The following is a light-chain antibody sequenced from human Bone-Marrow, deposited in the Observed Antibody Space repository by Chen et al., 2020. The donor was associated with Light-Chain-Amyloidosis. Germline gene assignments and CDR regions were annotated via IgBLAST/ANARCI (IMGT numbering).Light chain of an antibody. Sequence: QSALTLPSSVSGSPGPSITISCTGTSSDVGGDNHVSWYQQHPDKAPKLMIYEVTNRPSWVPDRFSGSKTDNTASLTISRLQTEDEADYFCSSYTITNTLVFGSGTRVTVL. CDR1: SSDVGGDNH. CDR3: SSYTITNTLV. J-gene: IGLJ1*01. V-gene: IGLV2-14*01. CDR2: EVT.